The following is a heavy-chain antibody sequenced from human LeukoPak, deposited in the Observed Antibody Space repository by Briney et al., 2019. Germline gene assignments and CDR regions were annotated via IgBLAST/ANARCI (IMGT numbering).Heavy chain of an antibody. D-gene: IGHD4-17*01. CDR3: ARDGTTGDAFDI. Sequence: SETLSLTCTVSGGSISSYYWSRIRQPPGKGLEWIGYIYYSGSTNYNPSLKSRVTISVDTSKNQFSLKLSSVTAADTAVYYCARDGTTGDAFDIWGQGTMVTVSS. CDR1: GGSISSYY. CDR2: IYYSGST. V-gene: IGHV4-59*01. J-gene: IGHJ3*02.